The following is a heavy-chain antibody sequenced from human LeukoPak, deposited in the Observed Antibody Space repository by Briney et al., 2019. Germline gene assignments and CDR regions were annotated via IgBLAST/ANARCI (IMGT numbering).Heavy chain of an antibody. D-gene: IGHD5-12*01. CDR2: INHSGST. J-gene: IGHJ3*01. CDR3: ARGGSYSDYDKHAFDF. CDR1: GGSFSGYY. Sequence: ASETLSLTCAVYGGSFSGYYWSWIRQPPGKGLEWIGEINHSGSTNYNPSLKSRVTISVDTSKNQFSLKLSSVTAADTAVYYCARGGSYSDYDKHAFDFWGQGTMVTVSS. V-gene: IGHV4-34*01.